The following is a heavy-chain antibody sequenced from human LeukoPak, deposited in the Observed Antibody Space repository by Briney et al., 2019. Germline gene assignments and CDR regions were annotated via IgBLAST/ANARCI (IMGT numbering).Heavy chain of an antibody. CDR2: IYTSGST. D-gene: IGHD3-10*01. Sequence: SETLSLTCTVSGGSISSYYWSWIRQPAGKGLEWIGRIYTSGSTNYNPSLKSRVTMSVDTSKNQFSLKLSSVTAADTAVYYCATVLWFGELLFGFDYWGQGTLVTVSS. V-gene: IGHV4-4*07. CDR1: GGSISSYY. CDR3: ATVLWFGELLFGFDY. J-gene: IGHJ4*02.